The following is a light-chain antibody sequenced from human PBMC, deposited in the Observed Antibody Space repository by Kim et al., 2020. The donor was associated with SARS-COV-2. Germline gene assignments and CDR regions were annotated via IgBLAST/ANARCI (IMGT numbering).Light chain of an antibody. CDR1: ETVNSKF. V-gene: IGKV3-20*01. J-gene: IGKJ3*01. CDR3: QQYDVSPLT. Sequence: APGESATLSCRASETVNSKFLAWYQQKPGQAPRLLIYDASTRAAGVPDRFSGSGFGTDFTLTISRLEPEDFALYFCQQYDVSPLTFGPGTKVDIK. CDR2: DAS.